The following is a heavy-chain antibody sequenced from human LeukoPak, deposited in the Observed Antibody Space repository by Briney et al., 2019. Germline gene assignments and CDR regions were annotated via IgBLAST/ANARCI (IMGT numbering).Heavy chain of an antibody. J-gene: IGHJ4*02. CDR1: GFTFRNFY. V-gene: IGHV3-74*01. CDR2: LNGDGTTT. CDR3: ARDRTLDY. Sequence: GGSLRLSCVVSGFTFRNFYMHWVRQAPGKGLVWVSHLNGDGTTTGYADSVKGRFTISRDNAKNSLHLEMNSLGAEDTAVYYCARDRTLDYWGQGTLVTVSS.